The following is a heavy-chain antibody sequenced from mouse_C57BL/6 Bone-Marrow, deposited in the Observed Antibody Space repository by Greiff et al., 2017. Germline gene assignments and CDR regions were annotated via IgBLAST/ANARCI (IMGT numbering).Heavy chain of an antibody. CDR2: INPGSGGT. V-gene: IGHV1-54*01. CDR3: ARRGAY. CDR1: GYAFTNYL. J-gene: IGHJ3*01. Sequence: AQLQQSGAELVRPGTSVKVSCKASGYAFTNYLIEWVKQRPGQGLEWIGVINPGSGGTNYNEKFKGKATLTADKSSSTAYMQLSSLTSEDSAVYFCARRGAYWGQGTLVTVSA.